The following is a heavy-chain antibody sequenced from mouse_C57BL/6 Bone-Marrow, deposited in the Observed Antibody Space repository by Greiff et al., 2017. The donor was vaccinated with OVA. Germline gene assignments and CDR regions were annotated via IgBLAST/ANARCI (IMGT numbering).Heavy chain of an antibody. D-gene: IGHD1-1*01. J-gene: IGHJ4*01. V-gene: IGHV1-42*01. Sequence: VQLQQSGPELVKPGASVKISCKASGYSFTGYYMNWVKQSPEKSLEWIGEINPSTGGTTYNQKFKAKATLTVDKSSSTAYMQLKILTSEDSAVYYCARRDYYGSSRYAMDYWGQGTSVTVSS. CDR3: ARRDYYGSSRYAMDY. CDR2: INPSTGGT. CDR1: GYSFTGYY.